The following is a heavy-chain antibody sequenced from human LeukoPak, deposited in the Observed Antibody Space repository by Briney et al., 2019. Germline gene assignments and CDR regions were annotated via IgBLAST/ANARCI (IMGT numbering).Heavy chain of an antibody. CDR3: ARGITIFGVVSDYGMDV. CDR2: VNPNSGGT. Sequence: ASVKVSCKASGYTFTGYYMHWVRQAPGQGLEWMGWVNPNSGGTNYAQKLQGRVTMTRDTSISTAYMELSRLRSDDTAVYYCARGITIFGVVSDYGMDVWGQGTTVTVSS. CDR1: GYTFTGYY. J-gene: IGHJ6*02. D-gene: IGHD3-3*01. V-gene: IGHV1-2*02.